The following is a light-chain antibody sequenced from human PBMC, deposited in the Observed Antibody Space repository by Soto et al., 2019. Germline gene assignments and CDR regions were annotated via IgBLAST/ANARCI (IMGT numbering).Light chain of an antibody. CDR1: QSISSW. V-gene: IGKV1-5*03. CDR2: KVS. CDR3: HQYHSYSLT. Sequence: DIQMTQSPSTLSASVGDRVTITCRASQSISSWLAWYQQKPGKAPKLLIYKVSSLEGGVPSRFSGSGSGTDFTLTISSLQPDDFATYYCHQYHSYSLTFGGGNKVDIK. J-gene: IGKJ4*01.